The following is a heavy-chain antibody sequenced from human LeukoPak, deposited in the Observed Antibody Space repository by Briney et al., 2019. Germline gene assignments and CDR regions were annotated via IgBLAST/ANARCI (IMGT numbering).Heavy chain of an antibody. V-gene: IGHV3-33*01. CDR3: ARDVGLTCDAFDI. Sequence: SGGSLRLSCAASGLTFSSYGMHWVRQAPGKGLEWVAVIWYDGSNKFYADSVKGRFTISRDNSKNTLYLQMNSLRAEDTAVYYCARDVGLTCDAFDIWGQGTMVTVSS. D-gene: IGHD4/OR15-4a*01. J-gene: IGHJ3*02. CDR2: IWYDGSNK. CDR1: GLTFSSYG.